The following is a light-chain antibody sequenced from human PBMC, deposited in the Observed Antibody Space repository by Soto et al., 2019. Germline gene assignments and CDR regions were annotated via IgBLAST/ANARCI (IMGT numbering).Light chain of an antibody. Sequence: EIVMTQSPATLSVSPGERATLSCRASQSVSSNLAWYQQKPGQAPRLLIYDASSRATGIPDRLSGGGSGTDFTLTISRLEPEDFAVYYCQQFSSYTLTFGGGTKVDIK. J-gene: IGKJ4*01. CDR1: QSVSSN. CDR2: DAS. CDR3: QQFSSYTLT. V-gene: IGKV3-20*01.